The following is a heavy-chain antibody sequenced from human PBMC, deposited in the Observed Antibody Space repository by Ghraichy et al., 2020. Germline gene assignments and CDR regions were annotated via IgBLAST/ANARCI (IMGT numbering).Heavy chain of an antibody. CDR1: GGSISSSSYY. Sequence: SETLSLTCTVSGGSISSSSYYWGWIRQPPGKGLEWIGSIYYSGSTYYNPSLKSRVTISVDTSKNQFSLKLSSVTAADTAVYYCARKYVDIVATYFDYWGQGTLVTVSS. CDR2: IYYSGST. CDR3: ARKYVDIVATYFDY. J-gene: IGHJ4*02. V-gene: IGHV4-39*01. D-gene: IGHD5-12*01.